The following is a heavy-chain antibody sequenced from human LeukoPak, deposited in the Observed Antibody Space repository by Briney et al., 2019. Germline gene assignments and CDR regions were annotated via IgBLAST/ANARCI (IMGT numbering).Heavy chain of an antibody. Sequence: GRSLRLSCAASGFTFSSYGIHWVRQAPGKGLEWVAVISYDGSNKYYVDSVKGRFTISRDNSKNTLYLQMNSLRPEDTAVYYCARGSWYSFDYWGQGTLVTVSS. V-gene: IGHV3-30*03. CDR3: ARGSWYSFDY. J-gene: IGHJ4*02. CDR1: GFTFSSYG. CDR2: ISYDGSNK. D-gene: IGHD1-1*01.